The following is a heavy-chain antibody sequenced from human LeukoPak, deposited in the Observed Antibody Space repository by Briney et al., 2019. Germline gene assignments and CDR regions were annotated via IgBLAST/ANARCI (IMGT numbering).Heavy chain of an antibody. CDR1: GGSISSSSYY. D-gene: IGHD3-22*01. V-gene: IGHV4-39*01. CDR2: IYYSGST. CDR3: VATLLPEAPQSWFDP. Sequence: SETLSLTCTVSGGSISSSSYYWGWIRQPPGKGLEWIGSIYYSGSTYYNPSLKSRVTISVDTSKNQFSLKLSSVTAADTAVYYCVATLLPEAPQSWFDPWGQGTLVTVPS. J-gene: IGHJ5*02.